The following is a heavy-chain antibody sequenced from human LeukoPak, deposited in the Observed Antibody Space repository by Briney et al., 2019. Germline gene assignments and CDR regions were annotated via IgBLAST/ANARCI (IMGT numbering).Heavy chain of an antibody. CDR2: IKPDGSEK. CDR3: ARFLLPWSLFDY. Sequence: GGSLRLSCAGSGFTFRDYWMSWLRQAPGKGPEWVAHIKPDGSEKYYVDSVKGRFIISRDDARNSLSLQMNSLRAEDTAVYYCARFLLPWSLFDYWGQGTLVTVSS. CDR1: GFTFRDYW. J-gene: IGHJ4*02. D-gene: IGHD2-21*02. V-gene: IGHV3-7*01.